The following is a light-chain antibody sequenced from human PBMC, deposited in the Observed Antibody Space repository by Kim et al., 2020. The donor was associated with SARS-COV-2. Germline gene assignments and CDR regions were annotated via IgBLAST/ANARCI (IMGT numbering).Light chain of an antibody. Sequence: ALGQTVSITGQGDSLRSYYATWYQQKPGKAPILVIYGKNNRPSGIPDRFSGSSSGNTASLTITGTQAGDEADYYCNSRDSNDNVVFGGGTQLTVL. J-gene: IGLJ2*01. CDR1: SLRSYY. CDR2: GKN. V-gene: IGLV3-19*01. CDR3: NSRDSNDNVV.